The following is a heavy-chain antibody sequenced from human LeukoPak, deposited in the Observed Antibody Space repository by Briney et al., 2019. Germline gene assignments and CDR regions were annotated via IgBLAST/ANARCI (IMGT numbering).Heavy chain of an antibody. CDR3: ARDVSSSWYGSQSNWFDP. CDR2: IWCDGSNK. Sequence: PGGSLRLSCAASGFTFSSYGMHWVRQAPGKGLEWVAVIWCDGSNKYYADSVKGRFTISRDNSKNTLYLQMNSPRAEDTAVYYCARDVSSSWYGSQSNWFDPWGQGTLVTVSS. V-gene: IGHV3-33*01. D-gene: IGHD6-13*01. J-gene: IGHJ5*02. CDR1: GFTFSSYG.